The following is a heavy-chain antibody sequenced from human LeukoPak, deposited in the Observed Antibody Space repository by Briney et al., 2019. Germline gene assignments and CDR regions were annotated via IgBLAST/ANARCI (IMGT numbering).Heavy chain of an antibody. V-gene: IGHV1-69*04. J-gene: IGHJ4*02. CDR1: GGTFSSYA. CDR3: ARDSANYYDSSGYYPY. Sequence: SVKVSCKASGGTFSSYAISWVRQAPGQELGWMGRIIPILGIANYAQKFQGRVTITADKSTSTAYMELSSLRSEDTAVYYCARDSANYYDSSGYYPYWGQGTLVTVSS. D-gene: IGHD3-22*01. CDR2: IIPILGIA.